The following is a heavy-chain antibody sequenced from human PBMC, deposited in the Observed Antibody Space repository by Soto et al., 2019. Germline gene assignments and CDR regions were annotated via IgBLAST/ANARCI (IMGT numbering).Heavy chain of an antibody. Sequence: QVQLVQSGAEVKRPGASVKVSCKASGYIFNGYGITWVRQAPGQGLEWMGWISPYDDNTNYAQKLQSRVTMTTDTSTSTAYMELRSLRSDDTAVYYCARDRSVTGYDAFDIWGQGTMVTVSS. D-gene: IGHD3-9*01. CDR1: GYIFNGYG. V-gene: IGHV1-18*01. CDR2: ISPYDDNT. J-gene: IGHJ3*02. CDR3: ARDRSVTGYDAFDI.